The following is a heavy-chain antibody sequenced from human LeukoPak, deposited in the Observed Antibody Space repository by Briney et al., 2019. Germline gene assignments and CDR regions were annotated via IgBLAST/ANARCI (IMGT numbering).Heavy chain of an antibody. V-gene: IGHV1-2*02. CDR2: IDPNSGGT. J-gene: IGHJ6*03. CDR1: EYTFSGYY. D-gene: IGHD1-26*01. CDR3: AGDLDRREHLANYHYYMDV. Sequence: ASVKVSCKTSEYTFSGYYIHWVRQAPGQGLEWMGWIDPNSGGTKYTEEFQGRVSMTRDTSITTAYMELSRLKYADTAVYYCAGDLDRREHLANYHYYMDVWGKGTSVTVSS.